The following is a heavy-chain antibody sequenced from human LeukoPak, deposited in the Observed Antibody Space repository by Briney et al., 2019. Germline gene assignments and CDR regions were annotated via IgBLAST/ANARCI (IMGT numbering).Heavy chain of an antibody. CDR1: GASINGFF. CDR2: VSHRGAT. V-gene: IGHV4-59*01. Sequence: PSETLSLTCSVSGASINGFFWNWVRQTPEKGLEWIGYVSHRGATTSNPTLKSRVSITIDTSKGQISLTMTSVTAADSALYYCARDRRGSFYTFDLWGPGTTVSVS. J-gene: IGHJ6*02. CDR3: ARDRRGSFYTFDL. D-gene: IGHD1-26*01.